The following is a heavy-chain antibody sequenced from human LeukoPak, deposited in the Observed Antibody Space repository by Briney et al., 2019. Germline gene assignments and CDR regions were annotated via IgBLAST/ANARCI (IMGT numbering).Heavy chain of an antibody. J-gene: IGHJ4*02. CDR2: IYYSGST. Sequence: SETLSLTCTVSGGSINSYYWSWVRQPPGKGLEWIAYIYYSGSTSYNPSLKSRVTISVDTSKNQFSLDLSSVTAADTAVYYCARHGIVDSSRKYYFDYWGQGTLVTVSS. D-gene: IGHD6-13*01. CDR3: ARHGIVDSSRKYYFDY. V-gene: IGHV4-59*08. CDR1: GGSINSYY.